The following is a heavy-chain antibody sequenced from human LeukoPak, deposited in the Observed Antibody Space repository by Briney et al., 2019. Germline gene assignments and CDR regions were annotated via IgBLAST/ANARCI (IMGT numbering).Heavy chain of an antibody. CDR3: ARQWGRGSGSYLAY. V-gene: IGHV5-51*01. J-gene: IGHJ4*02. CDR1: GYGFTSYW. D-gene: IGHD3-10*01. CDR2: IYPGDSDT. Sequence: GESLKISCKGSGYGFTSYWIAWVRQMPGKGLEWMGVIYPGDSDTTYSPSFQGQVTISADKSISTAYLQWSSLRASDTAMYYCARQWGRGSGSYLAYWGQGTLVTVSS.